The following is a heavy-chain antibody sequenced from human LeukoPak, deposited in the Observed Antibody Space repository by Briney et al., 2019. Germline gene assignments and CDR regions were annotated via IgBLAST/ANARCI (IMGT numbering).Heavy chain of an antibody. J-gene: IGHJ4*02. CDR1: GFTVSSTY. CDR2: IYSGGST. CDR3: ARAMRSGYDY. D-gene: IGHD5-12*01. V-gene: IGHV3-53*01. Sequence: GGSLRLSCAASGFTVSSTYMSWVRQAPGKGLEWVSIIYSGGSTYYADSVKGRFTISRDNAENSLYLQMSSLRDEDTAVYYCARAMRSGYDYWGQGTLVTVSS.